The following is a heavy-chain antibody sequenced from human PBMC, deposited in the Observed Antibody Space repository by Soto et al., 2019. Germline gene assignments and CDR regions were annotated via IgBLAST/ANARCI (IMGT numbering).Heavy chain of an antibody. V-gene: IGHV1-46*01. CDR2: INPSGGSA. CDR3: ASYGYSSSWYDY. CDR1: GYTFANYY. Sequence: ASVKVSCKASGYTFANYYINWVRQAPGQGLEWMGVINPSGGSARYTQKFQGRVTITADESTSTAYMELSSLRSEDTAVYYCASYGYSSSWYDYWGQGTLVTVSS. J-gene: IGHJ4*02. D-gene: IGHD6-13*01.